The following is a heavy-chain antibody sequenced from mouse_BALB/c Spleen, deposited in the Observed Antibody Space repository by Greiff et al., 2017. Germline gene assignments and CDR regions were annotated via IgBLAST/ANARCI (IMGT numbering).Heavy chain of an antibody. CDR1: GYSFTSYW. J-gene: IGHJ4*01. CDR3: ARPRSTMSTTGMDD. D-gene: IGHD2-4*01. Sequence: QVQLQQSGPQLVRPGASVKISCKASGYSFTSYWMHWVKQRPGQGLEWIGMIDPSDSETRLNQKFKDKATLTVDKSSSTAYMQLSSPTSEDSAVYYCARPRSTMSTTGMDDWGQGTSVTVSS. V-gene: IGHV1S126*01. CDR2: IDPSDSET.